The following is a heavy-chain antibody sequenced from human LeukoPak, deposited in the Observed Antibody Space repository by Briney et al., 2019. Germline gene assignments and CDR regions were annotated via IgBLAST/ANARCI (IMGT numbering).Heavy chain of an antibody. CDR2: INHSGST. CDR3: ARARPATAIVPYYFDY. D-gene: IGHD2-21*02. J-gene: IGHJ4*02. Sequence: SETLSLTCAVYGGSFSGYYWSWIRQPPGKGLEWIGEINHSGSTNYNPSLKSRVTISVDTSKDQFSLKLRSVTAADTAVYYCARARPATAIVPYYFDYWGQGTLVTVSS. CDR1: GGSFSGYY. V-gene: IGHV4-34*01.